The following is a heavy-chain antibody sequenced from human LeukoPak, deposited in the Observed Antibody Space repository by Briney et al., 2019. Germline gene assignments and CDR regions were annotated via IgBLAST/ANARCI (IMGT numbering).Heavy chain of an antibody. Sequence: ASVKVSCKASGYTFTGYYMHWVRQAPGQGLEWMGWISPNSGGTNYEQKFQGRGTMTRDTSISTAYMELSRLRSDDTAVYYCARDLPGYYYDSSGYPHPIAFDIWGQGTMVTVSS. CDR1: GYTFTGYY. CDR3: ARDLPGYYYDSSGYPHPIAFDI. D-gene: IGHD3-22*01. CDR2: ISPNSGGT. J-gene: IGHJ3*02. V-gene: IGHV1-2*02.